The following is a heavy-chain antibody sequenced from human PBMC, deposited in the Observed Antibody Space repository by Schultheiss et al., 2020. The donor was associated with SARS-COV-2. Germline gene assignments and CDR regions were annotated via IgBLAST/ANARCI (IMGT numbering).Heavy chain of an antibody. CDR1: GGSFSGYY. Sequence: SETLSLTCAVYGGSFSGYYWSWIRQPPGKGLEWIGYIYYSGSTNYNPSLKSRVTISVDTSKNQFSLKLSSVTAADTAVYYCASSTVTTSYYYYGMDVWGQGTTVTVSS. CDR2: IYYSGST. D-gene: IGHD4-11*01. CDR3: ASSTVTTSYYYYGMDV. V-gene: IGHV4-59*08. J-gene: IGHJ6*02.